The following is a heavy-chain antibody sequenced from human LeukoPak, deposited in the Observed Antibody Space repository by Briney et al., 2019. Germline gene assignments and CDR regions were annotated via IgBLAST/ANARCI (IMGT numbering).Heavy chain of an antibody. Sequence: ASVKVSCKVSGNTLTDLSIHWVRQAPGKGLDWMGGFDPEDAEIIYAEKFQDRVTMTKDPSTDTAYLELSSLRSEDTAVYYCAAEGQWSLVHYFNSWGQGTLVTVSS. CDR2: FDPEDAEI. D-gene: IGHD2-15*01. J-gene: IGHJ4*02. CDR1: GNTLTDLS. V-gene: IGHV1-24*01. CDR3: AAEGQWSLVHYFNS.